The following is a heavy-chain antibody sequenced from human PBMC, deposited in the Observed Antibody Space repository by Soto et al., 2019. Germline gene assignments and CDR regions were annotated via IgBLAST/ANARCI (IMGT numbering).Heavy chain of an antibody. CDR3: AREIAYGRDAFDI. D-gene: IGHD4-17*01. J-gene: IGHJ3*02. CDR1: GYTFTSYA. Sequence: ASVKVSCKASGYTFTSYAMHSVRQSTGQRLEWMGWINAGNGNTKYSQKFQGRVTITRDTSASTAYMELSSLRSEDTAVYYCAREIAYGRDAFDIWGQGTMVTVSS. CDR2: INAGNGNT. V-gene: IGHV1-3*01.